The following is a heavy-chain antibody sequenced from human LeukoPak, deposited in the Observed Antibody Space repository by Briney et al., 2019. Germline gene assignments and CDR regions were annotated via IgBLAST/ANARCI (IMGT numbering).Heavy chain of an antibody. CDR1: GYSLSSGYY. CDR2: IYHSGST. Sequence: KPSETLSLTCTVSGYSLSSGYYWGWIRQPPGKGLEWIGSIYHSGSTYYNPSLKSRVNISVDTSKNQFSPKLSPVTAADTAVYYCARGRYSYGRYYFDYWGRGTLATVPS. J-gene: IGHJ4*02. CDR3: ARGRYSYGRYYFDY. D-gene: IGHD5-18*01. V-gene: IGHV4-38-2*02.